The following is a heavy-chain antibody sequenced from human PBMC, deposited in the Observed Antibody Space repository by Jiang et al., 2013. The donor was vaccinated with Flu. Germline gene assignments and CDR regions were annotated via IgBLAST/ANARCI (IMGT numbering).Heavy chain of an antibody. CDR3: ARAPGMVRGVIRWFDP. Sequence: KPSETLSLTCTVSGGSISSYYWSWIRQPPGKGLEWIGYIYYSGSTNYNPSLKSRVTISVDTSKNQFSLKLSSVTAADTAVYYCARAPGMVRGVIRWFDPWGQGTLVTVSS. CDR2: IYYSGST. D-gene: IGHD3-10*01. V-gene: IGHV4-59*01. J-gene: IGHJ5*02. CDR1: GGSISSYY.